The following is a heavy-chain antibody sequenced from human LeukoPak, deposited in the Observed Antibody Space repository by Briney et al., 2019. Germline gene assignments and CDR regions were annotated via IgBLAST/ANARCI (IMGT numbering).Heavy chain of an antibody. CDR1: GFTFSSYA. V-gene: IGHV3-30-3*01. Sequence: GGSLRLSCAASGFTFSSYAMHWVRQAPGKGLEWVAVISYDGSNKYYADSVKGRFTISRDNSKNTLYLQMNSLRAEDTAVYYCAKEGPRYCRGGSCYYLDYWGQRTLVTVSS. CDR3: AKEGPRYCRGGSCYYLDY. J-gene: IGHJ4*02. CDR2: ISYDGSNK. D-gene: IGHD2-15*01.